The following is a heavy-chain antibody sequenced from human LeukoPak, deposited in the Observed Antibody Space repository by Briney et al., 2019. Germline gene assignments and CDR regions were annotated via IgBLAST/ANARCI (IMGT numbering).Heavy chain of an antibody. CDR2: IIPIFGTA. D-gene: IGHD4-17*01. CDR1: GGTFSSYA. CDR3: ARGTPYYGDLFFFDY. Sequence: SVKVSCKASGGTFSSYAISWVRQAPGQGLEWMGGIIPIFGTANYAQKFQGRVTITADESTSTAYMELSSLSSEDTAVYYCARGTPYYGDLFFFDYWGQGTLVTVSS. V-gene: IGHV1-69*13. J-gene: IGHJ4*02.